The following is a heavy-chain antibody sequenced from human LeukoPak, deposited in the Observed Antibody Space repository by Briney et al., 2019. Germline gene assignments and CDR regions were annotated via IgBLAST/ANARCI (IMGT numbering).Heavy chain of an antibody. J-gene: IGHJ4*02. CDR1: GFTVSSNY. D-gene: IGHD3-3*01. CDR3: ARDREYYDFWSGQADY. CDR2: IYSGGST. Sequence: TGGSLRLSCAASGFTVSSNYMSWVRQAPGKGLEWVSVIYSGGSTYYADSVKGRFTISRDNSKNTLYLQMNSLRAEDTAVYYCARDREYYDFWSGQADYWGQGTLVTVSS. V-gene: IGHV3-66*01.